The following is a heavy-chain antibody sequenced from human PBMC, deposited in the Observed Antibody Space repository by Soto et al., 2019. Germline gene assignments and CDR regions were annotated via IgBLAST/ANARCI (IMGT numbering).Heavy chain of an antibody. CDR3: AFLVGGSRPERYAFDI. D-gene: IGHD2-15*01. J-gene: IGHJ3*02. CDR1: GYTFTSYA. CDR2: INADSGNT. V-gene: IGHV1-8*02. Sequence: GASVKVSCKASGYTFTSYAMHWVRQAPGQRLEWMGWINADSGNTGYAQKFQGRVTMTRNTSISTAYMELSSLRSEDTAVYYCAFLVGGSRPERYAFDIWGQGTMVTVSS.